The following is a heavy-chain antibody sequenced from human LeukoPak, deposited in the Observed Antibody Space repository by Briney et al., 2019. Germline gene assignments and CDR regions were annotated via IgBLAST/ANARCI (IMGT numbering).Heavy chain of an antibody. CDR1: GFTFSGYA. J-gene: IGHJ4*02. V-gene: IGHV3-23*01. CDR2: ISGSGGST. D-gene: IGHD2-15*01. Sequence: GGSLRLSCAASGFTFSGYAMSWVRQAPGKGLEWVSAISGSGGSTYYADSVKGRFTISRDNAKNSLYLQMNSLRAEDTAVYYCARDGYCSGGSCHRGVDYWGQGALVTVSS. CDR3: ARDGYCSGGSCHRGVDY.